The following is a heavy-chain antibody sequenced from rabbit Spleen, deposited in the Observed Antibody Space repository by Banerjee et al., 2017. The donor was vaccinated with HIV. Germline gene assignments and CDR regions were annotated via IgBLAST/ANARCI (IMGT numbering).Heavy chain of an antibody. Sequence: QSLEGSGGDLVKPGAALTLTCTASGFSFSSSYWICWVRQAPGKGLEWVACAYAGSSGGTYSATWAKGRFTISKTSSTTVTLQMNSLTAADTATYFCARDTGSSFSSYGMDLWGPGTLVTVS. D-gene: IGHD8-1*01. V-gene: IGHV1S40*01. CDR1: GFSFSSSYW. J-gene: IGHJ6*01. CDR3: ARDTGSSFSSYGMDL. CDR2: AYAGSSGGT.